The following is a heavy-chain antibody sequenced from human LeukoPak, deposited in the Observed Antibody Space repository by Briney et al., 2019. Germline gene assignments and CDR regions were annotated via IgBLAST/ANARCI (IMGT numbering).Heavy chain of an antibody. CDR2: ISSSSSYI. V-gene: IGHV3-21*01. J-gene: IGHJ5*02. D-gene: IGHD3-10*01. CDR3: ARETGTYYYGSGSYRSNWFDP. Sequence: GGSLRLSCAASGFTFSDHYMNWVRQAPGKGLEWVSSISSSSSYIYYADSVKGRFTISRDNAKNSLYLQMNSLRAEDTAVYYCARETGTYYYGSGSYRSNWFDPWGQGTLVTVSS. CDR1: GFTFSDHY.